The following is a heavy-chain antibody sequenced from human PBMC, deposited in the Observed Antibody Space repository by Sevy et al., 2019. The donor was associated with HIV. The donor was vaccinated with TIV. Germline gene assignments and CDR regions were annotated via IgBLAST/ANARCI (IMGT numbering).Heavy chain of an antibody. CDR1: GGTFSSYA. J-gene: IGHJ6*02. V-gene: IGHV1-69*13. D-gene: IGHD2-21*02. Sequence: ASVKVSCKASGGTFSSYAISWVRQAPGQGLEWMGGIIPIFGTANYAQKFQGRVTITADESTSTAYMELSSLRSEDTAVYYCAGGAWGGGDFYYYGMDVWGQGTTVTVSS. CDR3: AGGAWGGGDFYYYGMDV. CDR2: IIPIFGTA.